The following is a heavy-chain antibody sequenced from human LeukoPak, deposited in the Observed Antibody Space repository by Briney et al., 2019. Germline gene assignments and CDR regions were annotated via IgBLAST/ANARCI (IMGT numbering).Heavy chain of an antibody. D-gene: IGHD6-13*01. J-gene: IGHJ4*02. Sequence: GGSLRLSCAASGFTLSSYWMSWVRQAPGKGLEWVANIKQDGSEKYYEDSVKGRFTISRDNAKNSLYLQMNSLRAEDTAVYYCARVGSSSWKRYFDYWGQGTLVTVSS. V-gene: IGHV3-7*01. CDR2: IKQDGSEK. CDR3: ARVGSSSWKRYFDY. CDR1: GFTLSSYW.